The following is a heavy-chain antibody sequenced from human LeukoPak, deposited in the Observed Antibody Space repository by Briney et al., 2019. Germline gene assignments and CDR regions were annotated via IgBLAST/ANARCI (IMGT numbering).Heavy chain of an antibody. J-gene: IGHJ6*03. D-gene: IGHD3-22*01. CDR1: GGSFSGYY. CDR3: ARGRYYDSAGYRPYYYYYYLDV. V-gene: IGHV4-34*01. CDR2: INHSGST. Sequence: SETLSLTCAVYGGSFSGYYWSWIRQPPGKGLEWIGEINHSGSTNYNPSLKSRVTMSVDTSKNQFSLKLSSVTAADTAMYYCARGRYYDSAGYRPYYYYYYLDVWGKGTTVTVSS.